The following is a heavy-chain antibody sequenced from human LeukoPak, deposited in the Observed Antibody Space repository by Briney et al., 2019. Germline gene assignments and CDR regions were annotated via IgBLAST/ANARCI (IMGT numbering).Heavy chain of an antibody. J-gene: IGHJ3*02. CDR2: IYNSGST. CDR3: AKGWELLDDDAFDI. CDR1: GGSISTYY. V-gene: IGHV4-59*01. Sequence: SETLSLTCTVSGGSISTYYWSWIRQPPGKGLEWIGYIYNSGSTKYNPSLKSRVTISVDTSKNQFSLKLSSVTAADTAVYYCAKGWELLDDDAFDIWGQGTMVTVSS. D-gene: IGHD1-26*01.